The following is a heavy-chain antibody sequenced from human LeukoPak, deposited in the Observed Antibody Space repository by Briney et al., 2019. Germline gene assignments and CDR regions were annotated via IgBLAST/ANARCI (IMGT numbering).Heavy chain of an antibody. CDR1: GYTFTGYY. D-gene: IGHD3-9*01. J-gene: IGHJ5*02. CDR3: ARADGELRYFDWSGFDP. Sequence: ASVKVSCKASGYTFTGYYMHWVRQAPGQGLEWMGWINPNSGGTNNAQKFQGRVTMTRDTSISTAYMELSRLRSDDTAVYYCARADGELRYFDWSGFDPWGQGTLVTVSS. CDR2: INPNSGGT. V-gene: IGHV1-2*02.